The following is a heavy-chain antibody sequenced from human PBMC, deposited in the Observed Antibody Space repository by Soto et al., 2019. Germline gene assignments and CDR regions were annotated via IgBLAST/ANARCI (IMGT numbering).Heavy chain of an antibody. Sequence: QVQLQQWGAGLLKPSETLSLTCAVYGGSFSGYYWTWIRQPPGTGLEWIGEINHSGSTNYNPPLKRRVTTSVDTSKNQCSPKLTSVTAADTAVYYCARDKITGLFDYWGQGTLVTVSS. D-gene: IGHD2-8*02. CDR3: ARDKITGLFDY. CDR1: GGSFSGYY. CDR2: INHSGST. V-gene: IGHV4-34*01. J-gene: IGHJ4*02.